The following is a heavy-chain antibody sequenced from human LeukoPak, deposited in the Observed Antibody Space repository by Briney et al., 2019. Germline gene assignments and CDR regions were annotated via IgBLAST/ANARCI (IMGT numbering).Heavy chain of an antibody. D-gene: IGHD2/OR15-2a*01. J-gene: IGHJ5*02. CDR3: ARGPIGGWFDP. V-gene: IGHV4-34*01. CDR1: GGSLSGYY. CDR2: INHSGST. Sequence: KPSETLSLTCAVYGGSLSGYYWSWIRQPPGKGLEWIGEINHSGSTNYNPSLKSRVTISVDTSKNQFSLKLSSVTAADTAVYYCARGPIGGWFDPWGQGTLVTVSS.